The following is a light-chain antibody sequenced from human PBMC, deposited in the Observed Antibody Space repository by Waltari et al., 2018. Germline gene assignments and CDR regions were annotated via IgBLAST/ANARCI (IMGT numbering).Light chain of an antibody. Sequence: DIVVTQSPLSLPVTPGEPASISCRSTQSLLQSNGYNYLDWYLQKPGQAPQLLMYLGSNRAYGVPDRFSGTGYGTQFTLTISSLQPEDIATYYCQQYEDESTFGGGTKVEVK. J-gene: IGKJ4*01. V-gene: IGKV2-28*01. CDR1: QSLLQSNGYNY. CDR3: QQYEDEST. CDR2: LGS.